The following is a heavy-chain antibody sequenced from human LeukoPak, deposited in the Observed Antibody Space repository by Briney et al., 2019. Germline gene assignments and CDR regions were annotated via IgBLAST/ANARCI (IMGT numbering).Heavy chain of an antibody. V-gene: IGHV3-23*01. CDR1: GLSFSNYA. Sequence: GGSLRLSCAASGLSFSNYAMSWVRQAPGKGLEWVSAISGSGGSTYYADSVKGRFTISRDNSKNTLYLQMNSLRAEDTAVYYCAKDDDFWSDYPLDYWGQGTLVTVSS. CDR3: AKDDDFWSDYPLDY. D-gene: IGHD3-3*01. CDR2: ISGSGGST. J-gene: IGHJ4*02.